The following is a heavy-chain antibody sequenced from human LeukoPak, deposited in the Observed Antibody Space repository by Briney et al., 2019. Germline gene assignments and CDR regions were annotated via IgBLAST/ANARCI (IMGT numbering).Heavy chain of an antibody. CDR1: GFTFSDYY. CDR2: ISSSSSYT. J-gene: IGHJ4*02. V-gene: IGHV3-11*06. D-gene: IGHD2-15*01. CDR3: ARTPRYCSGGSCFDY. Sequence: GGSLRLSCAASGFTFSDYYMSWIRQAPGKGLEWVSYISSSSSYTNYADSVKGRITISRDNAKNSLYLQMNSLRAEDTAVYYCARTPRYCSGGSCFDYWGQGTLVTVSS.